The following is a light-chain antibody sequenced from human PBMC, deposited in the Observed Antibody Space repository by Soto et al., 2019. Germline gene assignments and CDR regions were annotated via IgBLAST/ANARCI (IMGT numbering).Light chain of an antibody. CDR2: DAS. Sequence: EIVLTQSPATLWLSPGEIATLSCGASQIVKNRYVAWYQQKPGLAPRLLIYDASTRATGIPDRFSGSGSGTDFTLTIKRLEPEDFAVYYCQHYYDTPGTFGQGTRLEIK. V-gene: IGKV3D-20*01. J-gene: IGKJ5*01. CDR1: QIVKNRY. CDR3: QHYYDTPGT.